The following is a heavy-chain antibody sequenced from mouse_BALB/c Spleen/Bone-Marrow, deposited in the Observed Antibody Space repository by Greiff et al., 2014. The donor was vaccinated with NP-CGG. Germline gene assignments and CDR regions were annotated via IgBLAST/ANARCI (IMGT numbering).Heavy chain of an antibody. CDR1: GFSFISYG. CDR3: ARGMGLRRRGYAMDY. D-gene: IGHD2-4*01. J-gene: IGHJ4*01. Sequence: QVQLQQSGPGLVAPSQTLSITCTVSGFSFISYGLHWVRQPPGKGLEWLGVIWTSGSTNYNSALMSRLSISKDNSKSQVFLKMNSLQTDDTAMYYCARGMGLRRRGYAMDYWGQGTSVTVSS. CDR2: IWTSGST. V-gene: IGHV2-9*02.